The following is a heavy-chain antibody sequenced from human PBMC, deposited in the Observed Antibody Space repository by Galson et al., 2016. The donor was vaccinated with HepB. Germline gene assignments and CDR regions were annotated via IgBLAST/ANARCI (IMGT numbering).Heavy chain of an antibody. Sequence: SLRLSCAASGLTFSSHGFHWVRQGPGKGLEWVAIIWYDGSQKYYADSVKGRFTISRDNSKNTLYLQMNSLRFEDTAVYYCAKDRNDWSFDYWGQGALVTVSS. D-gene: IGHD3-9*01. CDR3: AKDRNDWSFDY. J-gene: IGHJ4*02. CDR2: IWYDGSQK. V-gene: IGHV3-33*06. CDR1: GLTFSSHG.